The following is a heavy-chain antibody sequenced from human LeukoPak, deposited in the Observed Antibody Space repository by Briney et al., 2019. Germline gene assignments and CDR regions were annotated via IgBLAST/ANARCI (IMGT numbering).Heavy chain of an antibody. CDR3: ARGRYCSGGSCYSH. CDR1: GGSFSGYY. D-gene: IGHD2-15*01. CDR2: INHSGST. V-gene: IGHV4-34*01. Sequence: PSETLSLTCAVYGGSFSGYYWSWIRQHPGKGLERIGEINHSGSTNYNPSLKSRVTISVDTSKNQFSLKLSSVTAADTAVYYCARGRYCSGGSCYSHWGQGTLVTVSS. J-gene: IGHJ4*02.